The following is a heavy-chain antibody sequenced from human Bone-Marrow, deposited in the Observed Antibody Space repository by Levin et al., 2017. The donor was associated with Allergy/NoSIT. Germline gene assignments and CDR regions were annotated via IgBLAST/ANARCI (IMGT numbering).Heavy chain of an antibody. CDR2: ISGSGAGT. V-gene: IGHV3-23*01. J-gene: IGHJ4*02. D-gene: IGHD6-19*01. Sequence: GESLKISCAASGFTFRTYAMSWVRQAPGKGLEWLSGISGSGAGTFYADSVKGRFNISKDNSKNMVYRQLNSLRVEDTAVYYCAKVGSGWFRNNLDSWGQGTLVTVSS. CDR1: GFTFRTYA. CDR3: AKVGSGWFRNNLDS.